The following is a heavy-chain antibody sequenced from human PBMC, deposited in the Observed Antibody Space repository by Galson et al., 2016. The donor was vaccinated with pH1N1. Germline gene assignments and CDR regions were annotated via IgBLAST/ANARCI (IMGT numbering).Heavy chain of an antibody. J-gene: IGHJ4*02. CDR3: ARAIAAAEGY. CDR2: IDPSGGST. Sequence: SVKVSCKASGYTFTTQYVNWVRQAPGQGLEWLGVIDPSGGSTTYAQKFQGRVTVTVDTSTSTVYMELSSLRSDDTAVYYCARAIAAAEGYWGQGTLVTVSS. V-gene: IGHV1-46*01. D-gene: IGHD6-13*01. CDR1: GYTFTTQY.